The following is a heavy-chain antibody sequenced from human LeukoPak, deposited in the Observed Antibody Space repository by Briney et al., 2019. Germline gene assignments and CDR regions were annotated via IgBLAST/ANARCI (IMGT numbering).Heavy chain of an antibody. Sequence: SETLSLTCTVSGGSISSYYWSWIRQPPGKGLEWIGYIYYSGSTNYNPSLKSRVTISVDTSKNQFSLMLSSVTAADTAVYYCARAPIQLWLRGAFDIWGQGTMVTVSS. V-gene: IGHV4-59*01. CDR2: IYYSGST. J-gene: IGHJ3*02. CDR3: ARAPIQLWLRGAFDI. CDR1: GGSISSYY. D-gene: IGHD5-18*01.